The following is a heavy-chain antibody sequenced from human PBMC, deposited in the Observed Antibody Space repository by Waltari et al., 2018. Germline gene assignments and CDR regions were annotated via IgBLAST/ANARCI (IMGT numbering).Heavy chain of an antibody. CDR1: GFTFDDYT. V-gene: IGHV3-43*01. CDR3: AKDSEGAYFQH. CDR2: ISWDGGST. Sequence: EVQLVESGGGLVQPGGSLRLSCAASGFTFDDYTMHWVRQAPGKGMEWVSLISWDGGSTYYADSVKGRFTSSRDNSKNSLYLQMNSLRTEDTALYYCAKDSEGAYFQHWGQGTLVTVSS. J-gene: IGHJ1*01.